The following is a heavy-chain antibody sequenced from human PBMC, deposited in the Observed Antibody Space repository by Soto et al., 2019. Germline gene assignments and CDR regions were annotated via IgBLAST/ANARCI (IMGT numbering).Heavy chain of an antibody. CDR2: ISSSSSYI. CDR3: ARDYGDPLGYMDV. D-gene: IGHD4-17*01. CDR1: GFTFSSYS. Sequence: GESLKISCAASGFTFSSYSMNWVRQAPGKGLEWVSSISSSSSYIYYADSVKGRFTISRDNAKNSLYLQMNSLRAEDTAVYYCARDYGDPLGYMDVWGKGTTVTVSS. V-gene: IGHV3-21*01. J-gene: IGHJ6*03.